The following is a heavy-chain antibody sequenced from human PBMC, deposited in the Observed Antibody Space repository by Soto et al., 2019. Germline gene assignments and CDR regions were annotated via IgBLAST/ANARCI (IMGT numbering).Heavy chain of an antibody. CDR1: GYTFTSYG. J-gene: IGHJ5*02. Sequence: QVQLVQSGAEVKKPGASVKVSCKASGYTFTSYGISWVRQAPGQGLEWMGWISAYNGNTNYAQKLQGRVTMTTDTSTNTAYMELRSLRSDDTAVYYCARDLGPWELSLFRGFDPWGQGTLVTVSS. CDR3: ARDLGPWELSLFRGFDP. V-gene: IGHV1-18*01. D-gene: IGHD1-26*01. CDR2: ISAYNGNT.